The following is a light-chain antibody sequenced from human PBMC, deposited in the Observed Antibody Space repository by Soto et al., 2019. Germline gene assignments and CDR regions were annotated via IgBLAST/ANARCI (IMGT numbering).Light chain of an antibody. CDR1: HSIAKS. Sequence: IQMTHSPSSLSSSVVYRFTITCRASHSIAKSLNWYQQKPGKAPKLLIHSASTLQSGVPSRFSGGGTGTDFTLTIDSLQPEDFATYYCQQSYSIPRTFGQGTKVDI. CDR3: QQSYSIPRT. J-gene: IGKJ1*01. CDR2: SAS. V-gene: IGKV1-39*01.